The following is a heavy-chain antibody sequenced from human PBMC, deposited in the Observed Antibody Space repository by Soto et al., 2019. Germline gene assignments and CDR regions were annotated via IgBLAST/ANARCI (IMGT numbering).Heavy chain of an antibody. CDR2: ISAYNGNR. CDR1: GYPFTSYG. D-gene: IGHD5-12*01. CDR3: ARGRIVASIHDAFEI. V-gene: IGHV1-18*01. Sequence: QGQLLQSGDEVKTPGASVRVSCRASGYPFTSYGISWVRQAPGQGLEWVAWISAYNGNRDIAQKFQGRVTMTLETSTGTAHMELGDLTSAHTAVYYCARGRIVASIHDAFEIWGQGTNVTVSS. J-gene: IGHJ3*02.